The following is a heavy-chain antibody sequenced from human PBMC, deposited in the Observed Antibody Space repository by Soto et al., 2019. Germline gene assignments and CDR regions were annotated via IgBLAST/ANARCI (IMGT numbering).Heavy chain of an antibody. CDR2: IIPIFGTA. J-gene: IGHJ4*02. CDR3: ARSTQWPEQYYFDY. D-gene: IGHD6-19*01. V-gene: IGHV1-69*13. Sequence: GASVKVSCKASGGTFSSYAISWVRQAPGQGLEWMGGIIPIFGTANYAQKFQGRVTITADESTSTAYMELSSLRSEDTAVYYCARSTQWPEQYYFDYWGQGTLVTVSS. CDR1: GGTFSSYA.